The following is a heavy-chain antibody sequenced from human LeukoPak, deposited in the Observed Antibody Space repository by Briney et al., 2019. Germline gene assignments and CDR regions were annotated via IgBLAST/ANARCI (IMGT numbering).Heavy chain of an antibody. CDR1: GFTFSSYA. CDR2: FSGSGGST. CDR3: AKDPYYDFWSGYYGGSYFDY. J-gene: IGHJ4*02. Sequence: GGSLRLSCAASGFTFSSYAMSWVRQAPGKGLEWVSAFSGSGGSTYYADSVKGRFTISRDNSKNTLYLQMNSLRAEDTAVYYCAKDPYYDFWSGYYGGSYFDYWGQGTLVTVSS. D-gene: IGHD3-3*01. V-gene: IGHV3-23*01.